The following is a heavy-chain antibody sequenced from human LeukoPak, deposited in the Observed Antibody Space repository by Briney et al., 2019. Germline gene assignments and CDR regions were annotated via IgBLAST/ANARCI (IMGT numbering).Heavy chain of an antibody. CDR2: SYNGRNN. CDR3: AKDNRGYFDF. CDR1: GFTFYSYG. V-gene: IGHV3-30*18. D-gene: IGHD3-16*01. Sequence: SGGSLRLSCAASGFTFYSYGMHWVRQAPGKGLEWVALSYNGRNNYYADSVKGRFTISRDNSKNTLYLQVSSLRTEDAAVYFCAKDNRGYFDFWGQGTLVTVSS. J-gene: IGHJ4*02.